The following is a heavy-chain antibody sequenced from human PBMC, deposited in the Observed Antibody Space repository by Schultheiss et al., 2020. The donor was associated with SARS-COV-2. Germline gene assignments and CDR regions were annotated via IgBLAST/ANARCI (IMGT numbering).Heavy chain of an antibody. CDR1: GGTISSGDYY. V-gene: IGHV4-30-4*08. CDR2: IYNSGST. CDR3: ARGHYYYYYMDV. J-gene: IGHJ6*03. Sequence: SQTLSLTCTVSGGTISSGDYYWSWIRQPPGKGLEWIGYIYNSGSTYYKPSLGSRTTISVDTSKNQFSLKLSSVTAADTAVYYCARGHYYYYYMDVWGKGTTVTVSS.